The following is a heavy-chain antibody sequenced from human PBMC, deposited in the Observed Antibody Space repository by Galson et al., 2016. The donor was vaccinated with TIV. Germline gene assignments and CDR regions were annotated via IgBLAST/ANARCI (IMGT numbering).Heavy chain of an antibody. CDR1: GYTFINYY. V-gene: IGHV1-46*01. Sequence: SVKVSCKASGYTFINYYMHWVRQAPGQGLEWVGVIDPSGGGTTYAQKFQGRVAMTRDTSTNTVYMDLSSLTSDDTAVFYCAVWANTYYFVLWVQGTLITVSS. CDR3: AVWANTYYFVL. D-gene: IGHD7-27*01. J-gene: IGHJ4*02. CDR2: IDPSGGGT.